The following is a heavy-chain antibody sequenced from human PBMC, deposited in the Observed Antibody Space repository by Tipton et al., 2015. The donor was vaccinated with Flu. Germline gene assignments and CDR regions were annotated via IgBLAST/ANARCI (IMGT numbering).Heavy chain of an antibody. J-gene: IGHJ4*02. Sequence: QLVQSGPEVKKPGASVRVSCKASGYTFTGYFIHWVRQAPGQGLEWMGWINPNSGGTISAQKFQGRVTMTRDTSITTAYMELSRLRSDDTAVYHCARGYGDIDYWGQGTLVTVSS. CDR2: INPNSGGT. CDR1: GYTFTGYF. V-gene: IGHV1-2*02. D-gene: IGHD4-17*01. CDR3: ARGYGDIDY.